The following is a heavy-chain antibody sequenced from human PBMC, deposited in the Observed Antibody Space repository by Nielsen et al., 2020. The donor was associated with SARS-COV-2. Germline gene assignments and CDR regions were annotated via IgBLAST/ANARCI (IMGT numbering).Heavy chain of an antibody. Sequence: SETLSLTCTVSGGSISSSSYYWGWIRQPPGKGLEWIGSIYYSGSTYYNPSLKSRVTISVDTSKNQFSLKLSSVTAADTAVYYCARHLSGGSGWYRWFDPWGQGTLVTVSS. CDR2: IYYSGST. J-gene: IGHJ5*02. V-gene: IGHV4-39*01. CDR3: ARHLSGGSGWYRWFDP. CDR1: GGSISSSSYY. D-gene: IGHD6-13*01.